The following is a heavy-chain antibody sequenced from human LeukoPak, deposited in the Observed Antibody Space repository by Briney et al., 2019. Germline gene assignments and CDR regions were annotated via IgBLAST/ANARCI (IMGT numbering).Heavy chain of an antibody. CDR1: GFTFSRCA. CDR2: TSYTGSNK. Sequence: GGSLRLSCAASGFTFSRCAMHWVRRAPGRGLGRVAVTSYTGSNKYYADSVQGRFTISRDNSKNTLYLEMNSLRPEDTAVYYCAKEYGTGWYYFDYWGQGTLVTVSS. D-gene: IGHD6-19*01. CDR3: AKEYGTGWYYFDY. V-gene: IGHV3-30*18. J-gene: IGHJ4*02.